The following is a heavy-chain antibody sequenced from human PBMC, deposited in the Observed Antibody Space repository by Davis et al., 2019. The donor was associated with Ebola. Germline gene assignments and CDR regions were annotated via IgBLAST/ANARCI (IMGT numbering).Heavy chain of an antibody. Sequence: PSETLSLTCTVSGGSIHTSDYYWGWIRQSPGKGLEWIGTVYYSGYTYENLSLKSRVAISIDTSKNQFSLQLRSVTAADTAVYYCVRDNIAYCSSHSCYFDFWGQGALVTVSS. CDR3: VRDNIAYCSSHSCYFDF. CDR1: GGSIHTSDYY. J-gene: IGHJ4*02. V-gene: IGHV4-39*07. D-gene: IGHD2-2*01. CDR2: VYYSGYT.